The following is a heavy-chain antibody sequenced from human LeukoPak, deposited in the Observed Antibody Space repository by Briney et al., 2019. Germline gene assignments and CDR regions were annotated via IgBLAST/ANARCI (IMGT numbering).Heavy chain of an antibody. CDR3: ARRETTVAPPYYYYGMDV. Sequence: SVKVSCKASGGTLSNYAITWVRQAPGQGLEWMGRIIPILGIANYAQKFQGRVTITADKSTSTAYMELSSLRSEDTAVYYCARRETTVAPPYYYYGMDVWGQGTTVTVSS. CDR2: IIPILGIA. V-gene: IGHV1-69*04. CDR1: GGTLSNYA. J-gene: IGHJ6*02. D-gene: IGHD4-23*01.